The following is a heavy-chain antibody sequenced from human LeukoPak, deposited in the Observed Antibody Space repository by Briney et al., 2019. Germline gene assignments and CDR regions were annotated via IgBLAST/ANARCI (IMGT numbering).Heavy chain of an antibody. J-gene: IGHJ3*02. CDR3: ARDREGCSSTSCYSDPDAFDI. CDR2: INTDGSST. CDR1: GFTFSSYW. D-gene: IGHD2-2*01. V-gene: IGHV3-74*01. Sequence: PGVSLRLSCAASGFTFSSYWMHWVRQAPGKGLVWVSRINTDGSSTSYADSVKGRFTISRDNAKNTLYLQMNSLRAEDTAVYYCARDREGCSSTSCYSDPDAFDIWGQGTMVTVSS.